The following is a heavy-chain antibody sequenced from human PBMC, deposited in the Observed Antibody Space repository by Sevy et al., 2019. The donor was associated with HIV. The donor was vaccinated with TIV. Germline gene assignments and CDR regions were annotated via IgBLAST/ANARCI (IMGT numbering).Heavy chain of an antibody. D-gene: IGHD3-3*01. Sequence: ASVKVSCKASGGTFSSYAISWVRQAPGQGLEWMGGIIPIFGTANYAQKFQGRVTITADESTSTAYMELSSLRSEDTAVYYCARDTAYPQDTMFGVVLYGMDVWGQGTTVTVSS. CDR3: ARDTAYPQDTMFGVVLYGMDV. V-gene: IGHV1-69*13. CDR1: GGTFSSYA. J-gene: IGHJ6*02. CDR2: IIPIFGTA.